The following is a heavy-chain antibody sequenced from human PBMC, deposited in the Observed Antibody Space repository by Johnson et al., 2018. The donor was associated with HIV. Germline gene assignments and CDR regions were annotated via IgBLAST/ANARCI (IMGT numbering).Heavy chain of an antibody. CDR2: TSSNGGSS. J-gene: IGHJ3*02. D-gene: IGHD3-16*01. CDR1: GFTFSRYA. V-gene: IGHV3-64*01. Sequence: VQLVESGGGLVQPGGSLRLSCVASGFTFSRYAIHWVRQAPAKGLAYVSGTSSNGGSSYYAHSVKARFIISRDNSKNTLYLQMGSLRAEDMAVYYCAREESSPGGVAFDIWGQGTMVTVSS. CDR3: AREESSPGGVAFDI.